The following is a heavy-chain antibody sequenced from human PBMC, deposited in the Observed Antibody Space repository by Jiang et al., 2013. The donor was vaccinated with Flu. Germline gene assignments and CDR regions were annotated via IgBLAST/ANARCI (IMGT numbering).Heavy chain of an antibody. J-gene: IGHJ6*01. V-gene: IGHV3-48*01. Sequence: VQLLESGGGLVQPGGSLRLSCAASGFTFSSYSMNRVRQAPGKGLEWVSYISSSSSTIYYADSVKGRFTISRDNAKNSLYLQMNSLRAEDTAVYYCARSRYSSGWYYYYGMDVWGPGTTVTVSS. CDR3: ARSRYSSGWYYYYGMDV. CDR1: GFTFSSYS. CDR2: ISSSSSTI. D-gene: IGHD6-19*01.